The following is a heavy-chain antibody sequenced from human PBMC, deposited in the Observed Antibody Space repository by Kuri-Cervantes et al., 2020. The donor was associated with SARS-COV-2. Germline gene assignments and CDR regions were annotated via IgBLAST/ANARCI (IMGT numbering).Heavy chain of an antibody. D-gene: IGHD5-12*01. Sequence: GGSLRLSCAASGFTFSSYEMNWIRQAPGKGLEWVSYISSSSSYIYYADSVKGRFTISRDNAKKSLYLQMNSLRAEDTAVYYCARNMVARQSHYYYGMDVWGQGTTVTVSS. CDR2: ISSSSSYI. V-gene: IGHV3-21*05. CDR1: GFTFSSYE. J-gene: IGHJ6*02. CDR3: ARNMVARQSHYYYGMDV.